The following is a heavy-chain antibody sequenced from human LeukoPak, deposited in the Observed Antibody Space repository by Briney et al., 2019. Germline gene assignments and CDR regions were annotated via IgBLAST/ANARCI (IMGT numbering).Heavy chain of an antibody. CDR2: IYHSGRP. CDR1: GYSISSASY. CDR3: ARPISSQGYFGVVID. J-gene: IGHJ4*02. V-gene: IGHV4-38-2*01. D-gene: IGHD3-3*01. Sequence: LETLSLTCAVSGYSISSASYWGWIRQPPGKGLEWIGNIYHSGRPYYNPSLKSRVTISVDTSKNQFSLKLSSVTAADTAVYYCARPISSQGYFGVVIDWGQGTLVTVSS.